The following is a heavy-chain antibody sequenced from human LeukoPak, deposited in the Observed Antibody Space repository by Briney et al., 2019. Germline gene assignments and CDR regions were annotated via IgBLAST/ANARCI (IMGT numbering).Heavy chain of an antibody. CDR2: ISVYNDNT. CDR1: GYTFTSYG. D-gene: IGHD1-26*01. Sequence: GSVKVSCKASGYTFTSYGISWVRQAPGQGLEWMGWISVYNDNTNYAQKLQGRVTMTTDTSTSTAYMDLRSLRSDDTAVYYCARTPYSGSYYDPYYFDYWGQGTLVTVSS. J-gene: IGHJ4*02. V-gene: IGHV1-18*01. CDR3: ARTPYSGSYYDPYYFDY.